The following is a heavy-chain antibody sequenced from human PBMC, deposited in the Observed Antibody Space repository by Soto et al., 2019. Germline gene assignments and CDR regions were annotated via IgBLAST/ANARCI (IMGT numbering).Heavy chain of an antibody. J-gene: IGHJ4*02. CDR1: GGSFSGYY. CDR2: INHSGST. CDR3: ARARAAAGFDY. D-gene: IGHD6-13*01. Sequence: QVQLQQWGAGLLKPSETLSLTCAVYGGSFSGYYWSWIRQPPGKGLGWIGEINHSGSTNYNPSLKSRVTISVDTSKNQFSLKLSSVTAADTAVYYCARARAAAGFDYWGQGTLVTVSS. V-gene: IGHV4-34*01.